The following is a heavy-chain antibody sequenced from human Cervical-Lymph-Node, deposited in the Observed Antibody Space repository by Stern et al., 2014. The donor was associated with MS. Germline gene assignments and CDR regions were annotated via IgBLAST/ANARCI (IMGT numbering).Heavy chain of an antibody. V-gene: IGHV3-33*01. Sequence: QVQLVQSGGGVVQPGRSLRLSCAASGFTFSSYGMHWVRQAPGKGLAGVAVVWFDGRQKYHVDSVRGRFTIAKDNPKNTLYLQMNSLRAEDTAVYYCARDGSTSGWYDMDYWGQGTLVIVSS. CDR1: GFTFSSYG. J-gene: IGHJ4*02. CDR2: VWFDGRQK. CDR3: ARDGSTSGWYDMDY. D-gene: IGHD6-19*01.